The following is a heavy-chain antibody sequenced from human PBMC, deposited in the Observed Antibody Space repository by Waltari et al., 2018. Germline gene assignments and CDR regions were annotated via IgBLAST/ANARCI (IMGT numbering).Heavy chain of an antibody. V-gene: IGHV3-21*01. D-gene: IGHD3-3*01. CDR3: ATAAVTTSGSLGY. CDR2: ISSSSSYI. J-gene: IGHJ4*02. CDR1: GFTFSSYS. Sequence: EVQLVESGGGLVKPGGSQRLSCAASGFTFSSYSMNWVRQAPGKGLEWVSSISSSSSYIYYADSVKGRFTISRDNAKNSLYLQMNSLRAEDTAVYYCATAAVTTSGSLGYWGQGTLVTVSS.